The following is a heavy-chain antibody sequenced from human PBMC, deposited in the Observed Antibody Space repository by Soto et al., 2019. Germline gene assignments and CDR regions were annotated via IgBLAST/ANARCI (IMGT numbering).Heavy chain of an antibody. J-gene: IGHJ6*02. Sequence: ASVKVSCKASGYTFTSYDINWVRQATGQGLEWMGWMNPNSGNTGYAQKFQGRVTMTRNTSISTAYMELSSLRSEDTAVYYCARVLRYSGYDLYYYYGMDVWGQGTTVTSP. CDR3: ARVLRYSGYDLYYYYGMDV. CDR2: MNPNSGNT. D-gene: IGHD5-12*01. V-gene: IGHV1-8*01. CDR1: GYTFTSYD.